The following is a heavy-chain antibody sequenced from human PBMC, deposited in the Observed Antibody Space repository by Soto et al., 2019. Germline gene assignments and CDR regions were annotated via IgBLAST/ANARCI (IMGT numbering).Heavy chain of an antibody. Sequence: GWSLRLSWAASGFTFSSYGMHWVRQAPGKGLEWVAVISYDGSNKYYADSVKGRFTISRDNSKNTLYLQMNSLRAEDTAVYYWAKDLSAADGTEGGYWGQGTLVTVSS. CDR3: AKDLSAADGTEGGY. D-gene: IGHD6-13*01. CDR1: GFTFSSYG. J-gene: IGHJ4*02. V-gene: IGHV3-30*18. CDR2: ISYDGSNK.